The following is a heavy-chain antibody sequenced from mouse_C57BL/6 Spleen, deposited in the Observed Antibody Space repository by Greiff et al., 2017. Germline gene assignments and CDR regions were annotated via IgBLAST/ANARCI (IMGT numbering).Heavy chain of an antibody. D-gene: IGHD1-1*01. V-gene: IGHV1-72*01. CDR3: AFYYLYAMDY. CDR1: GYTFTSYW. J-gene: IGHJ4*01. CDR2: IDPNSGGT. Sequence: QVQLKQPGAELVKPGASVKLSCKASGYTFTSYWMHWVKQRPGRGLEWIGRIDPNSGGTKYNEKFKSKATLTVDKPSSTAYMQLSSLTSEDSAVYYCAFYYLYAMDYWGQGTSVTVSS.